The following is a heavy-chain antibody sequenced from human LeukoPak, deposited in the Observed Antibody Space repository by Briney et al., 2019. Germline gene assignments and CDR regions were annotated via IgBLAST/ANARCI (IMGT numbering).Heavy chain of an antibody. V-gene: IGHV4-31*03. CDR3: ASSRGDFWSGSRDRGGYFDY. D-gene: IGHD3-3*01. CDR2: IYYSGST. J-gene: IGHJ4*02. Sequence: SQTLSLTCTVSGGSMSSGGYYWSWIRQHPGKGLEWIGYIYYSGSTYYNPSLKSRVTISVDTSKNQFSLKLSSVTAADTAVYYCASSRGDFWSGSRDRGGYFDYWGQGTLVTVSS. CDR1: GGSMSSGGYY.